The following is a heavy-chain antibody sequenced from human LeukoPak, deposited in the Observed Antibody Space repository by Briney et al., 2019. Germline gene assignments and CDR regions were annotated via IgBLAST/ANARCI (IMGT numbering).Heavy chain of an antibody. J-gene: IGHJ6*02. CDR1: GYTFTINH. CDR3: AREYYYDSSGYPGGMDV. Sequence: GASVKVSCKASGYTFTINHIHWVRQAPGQGLEWMGVINPSGDSTTYAQNFQGRVTMTRDTSTSTVYMELRSLRSEDTAIYYCAREYYYDSSGYPGGMDVWGQGTTVTVSS. CDR2: INPSGDST. D-gene: IGHD3-22*01. V-gene: IGHV1-46*01.